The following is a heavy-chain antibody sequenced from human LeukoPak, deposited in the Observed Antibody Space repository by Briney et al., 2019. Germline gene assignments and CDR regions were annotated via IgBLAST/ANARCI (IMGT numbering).Heavy chain of an antibody. CDR2: INPNSGGT. J-gene: IGHJ3*02. CDR3: ARDLGFTMVRGVIYAFDI. D-gene: IGHD3-10*01. V-gene: IGHV1-2*02. Sequence: ASVKVSCKASGYTFTGYYMHWVRQAPGPGLEWMGWINPNSGGTNYAQKFQGRVTMTRDTSISTAYMELSRLRSDDTAVYYCARDLGFTMVRGVIYAFDIWGQGTMVTVSS. CDR1: GYTFTGYY.